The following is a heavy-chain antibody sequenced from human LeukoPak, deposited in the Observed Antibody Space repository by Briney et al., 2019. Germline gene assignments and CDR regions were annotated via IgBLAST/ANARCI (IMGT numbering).Heavy chain of an antibody. D-gene: IGHD6-6*01. V-gene: IGHV4-61*02. J-gene: IGHJ4*02. CDR2: IYTSGST. Sequence: SQTLSLTCTVSGGSISSGNYYGSWIRQPAGKGLEWIVRIYTSGSTNYNPSLKSRVTISVYTSKNQFSLKLGSVTAADTAAYYCARNIPARPQDYWGQGTLVTVSS. CDR1: GGSISSGNYY. CDR3: ARNIPARPQDY.